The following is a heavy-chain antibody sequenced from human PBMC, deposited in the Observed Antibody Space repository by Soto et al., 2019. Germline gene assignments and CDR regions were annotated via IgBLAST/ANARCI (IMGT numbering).Heavy chain of an antibody. V-gene: IGHV3-23*01. CDR1: AFTFNNYA. CDR3: AKSRYSDSSGDFYDY. Sequence: PGGSLRLSCVVSAFTFNNYAMSWVRQAPGKWLEWVSGIGGSGRTTYYADSVKGRFTISRDNSNNTLFLQMNSLRAEDTAVYYCAKSRYSDSSGDFYDYWGQGTLVTVSS. J-gene: IGHJ4*02. CDR2: IGGSGRTT. D-gene: IGHD3-22*01.